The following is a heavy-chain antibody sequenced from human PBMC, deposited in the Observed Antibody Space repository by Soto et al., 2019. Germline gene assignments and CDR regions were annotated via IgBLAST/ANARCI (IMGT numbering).Heavy chain of an antibody. Sequence: PSESLSLTCAVSGYSISSGYYWGWIRQPPGKGLEWIGSIYHSGSTYYNPSLKSRVTISVDTSKNQFSLKLSSVTAAGTAVYYCARDWYSSSWPNWFDPWGQGTLVTVS. J-gene: IGHJ5*02. V-gene: IGHV4-38-2*02. CDR1: GYSISSGYY. CDR3: ARDWYSSSWPNWFDP. CDR2: IYHSGST. D-gene: IGHD6-13*01.